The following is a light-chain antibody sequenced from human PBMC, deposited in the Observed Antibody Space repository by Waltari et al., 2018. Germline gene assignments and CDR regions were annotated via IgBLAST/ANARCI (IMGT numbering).Light chain of an antibody. Sequence: EIVVTQSPGTVSLSPGERATLSCRSSHIVDYNYLAWFQQNPGQSPRLLIYGVSNRAAGIPDRFSGSGSGTDFTLKISRVEAEDVGVYYCMQALQTPYTFGQGTKLEIK. CDR1: HIVDYNY. V-gene: IGKV3-20*01. CDR3: MQALQTPYT. J-gene: IGKJ2*01. CDR2: GVS.